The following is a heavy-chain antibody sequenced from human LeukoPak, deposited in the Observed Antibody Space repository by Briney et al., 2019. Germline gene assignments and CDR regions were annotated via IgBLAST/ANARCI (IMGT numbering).Heavy chain of an antibody. V-gene: IGHV4-59*11. CDR1: GISIGSHY. CDR3: ARDAF. J-gene: IGHJ4*02. Sequence: PSETLSLICNVSGISIGSHYWSWFQQSPGMGLEWIGCVYNSGTTTYHPSLTRRVSISVDPSANQYSLKMTSVTAADTAIYYCARDAFWGQGILVTVSS. CDR2: VYNSGTT.